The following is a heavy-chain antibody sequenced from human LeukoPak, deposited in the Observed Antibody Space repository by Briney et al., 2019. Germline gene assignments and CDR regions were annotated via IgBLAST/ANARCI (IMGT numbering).Heavy chain of an antibody. V-gene: IGHV3-33*01. J-gene: IGHJ1*01. CDR3: ARTASRGPQSAESFHH. CDR2: IWYDGNNK. Sequence: GGSLRLSCAASGFTFSSYGMHGVRQAPGKGLEWVAVIWYDGNNKYYADSVKGRFTISRDNSKNTLYLQMNSLRAEDTAVYYCARTASRGPQSAESFHHWGQGTLVTVSS. CDR1: GFTFSSYG.